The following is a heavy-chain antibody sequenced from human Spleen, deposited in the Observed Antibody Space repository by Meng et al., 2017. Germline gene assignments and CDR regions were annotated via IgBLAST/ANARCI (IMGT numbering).Heavy chain of an antibody. CDR3: ARRYGSGRLWNNFDY. CDR2: ISAYNGNT. CDR1: GYNFPDYW. Sequence: ASVKVSCKPSGYNFPDYWLHWVRRAPGQGLEWMGWISAYNGNTNYAQKLQGRVTMTTDTSTSTAYMELRSLRSDDTAVYYCARRYGSGRLWNNFDYWGQGTLVTVSS. V-gene: IGHV1-18*04. D-gene: IGHD3-10*01. J-gene: IGHJ4*02.